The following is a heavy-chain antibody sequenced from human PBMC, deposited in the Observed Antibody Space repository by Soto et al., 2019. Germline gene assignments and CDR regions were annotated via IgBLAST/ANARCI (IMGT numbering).Heavy chain of an antibody. CDR3: AAGDSSDTGDH. CDR2: TIPIIGTT. Sequence: QVQLVQSGAEVKKPGSSVKVSCKASGDTLSTHGISWVRQAPGQGLEWMGGTIPIIGTTDYAEKFQGRVTITADEATTTPYMELSSLRPDDTAVYYWAAGDSSDTGDHWGQGTLVTVSS. CDR1: GDTLSTHG. J-gene: IGHJ4*02. V-gene: IGHV1-69*01. D-gene: IGHD5-18*01.